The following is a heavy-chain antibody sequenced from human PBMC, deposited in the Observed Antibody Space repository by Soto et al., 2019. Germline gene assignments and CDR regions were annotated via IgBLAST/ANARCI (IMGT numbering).Heavy chain of an antibody. J-gene: IGHJ6*02. CDR2: IDPSDSYT. CDR1: GYSFTSYW. V-gene: IGHV5-10-1*01. Sequence: GESLKISCKGSGYSFTSYWISWVRQMPGKGLGWMGRIDPSDSYTNYSPSFQGHVTISADKSISTAYLQWSSLKAYDTAMYYCATGSIVATIEEYYYYGMDVWGQGTTVTVSS. D-gene: IGHD5-12*01. CDR3: ATGSIVATIEEYYYYGMDV.